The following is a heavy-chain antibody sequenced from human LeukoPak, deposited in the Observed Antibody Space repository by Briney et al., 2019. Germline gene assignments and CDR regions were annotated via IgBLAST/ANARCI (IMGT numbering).Heavy chain of an antibody. V-gene: IGHV3-30-3*01. CDR2: ISYDGSNK. J-gene: IGHJ6*02. CDR3: ARGSPDVTHYYYYGMDV. D-gene: IGHD1-14*01. CDR1: GFTFSSYA. Sequence: GRSLRLSCAASGFTFSSYAMHWVRQAPGKGLEWVAVISYDGSNKYYADSVKGRFTISRDNSKNTLYLQMNSLRAEDTAAYYCARGSPDVTHYYYYGMDVWGQGTTVTVSS.